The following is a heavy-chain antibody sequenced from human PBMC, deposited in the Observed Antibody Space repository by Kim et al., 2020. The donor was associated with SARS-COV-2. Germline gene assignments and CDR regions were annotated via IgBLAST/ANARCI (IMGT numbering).Heavy chain of an antibody. CDR2: INHDASIT. J-gene: IGHJ4*01. CDR1: GFTFGNYW. Sequence: GGSLRLSCAVSGFTFGNYWMHWVRHAPGKVLEWVSRINHDASITTYADSVKGRFTISRDNAKNTVYLQMNSLRPEDTAVYYCVRDLILVDTPGDDFDYWG. V-gene: IGHV3-74*03. CDR3: VRDLILVDTPGDDFDY. D-gene: IGHD2-21*01.